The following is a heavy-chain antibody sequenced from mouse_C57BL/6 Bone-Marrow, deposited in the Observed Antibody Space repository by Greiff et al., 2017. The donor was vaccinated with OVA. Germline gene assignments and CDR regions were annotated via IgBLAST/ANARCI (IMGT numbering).Heavy chain of an antibody. J-gene: IGHJ2*01. V-gene: IGHV1-50*01. CDR3: AKEKH. CDR2: IDPSDSYT. CDR1: GYTFTSYW. Sequence: VQLQQPGAELVKPGASVKLTCKASGYTFTSYWMQWVKQRPGQGLEWIGEIDPSDSYTNYNQKFKGKATLTVDTSSSTAYMQLSSLTSEDSAVYYCAKEKHWGQGTTLTVSS.